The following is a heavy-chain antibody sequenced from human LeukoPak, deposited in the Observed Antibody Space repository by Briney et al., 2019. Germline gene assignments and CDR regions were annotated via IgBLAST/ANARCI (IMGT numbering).Heavy chain of an antibody. V-gene: IGHV4-34*01. CDR2: INHSGST. CDR3: ARTYYYDSSGYGDAFDI. D-gene: IGHD3-22*01. Sequence: SETLSLTCAVYGGSFSGYYWSWIRQPPGKGLEWIGEINHSGSTNYNPSLKSRVTISVDTSKNQFSLKLSSVTAADTAVYYCARTYYYDSSGYGDAFDIWGQGTMVTVSS. J-gene: IGHJ3*02. CDR1: GGSFSGYY.